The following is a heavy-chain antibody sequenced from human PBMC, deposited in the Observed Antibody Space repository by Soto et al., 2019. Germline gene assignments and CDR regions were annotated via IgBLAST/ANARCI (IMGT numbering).Heavy chain of an antibody. CDR3: ASGAGSTSYYYYYGMDV. J-gene: IGHJ6*02. Sequence: SVKVSCKASGGTFSSYAISWVRQAPGQGLEWMGGIIPIFGTANYAQKFQGRVTITADESTSTAYMELSSLRSEDTAVYYCASGAGSTSYYYYYGMDVWGQGAMVTVSS. CDR1: GGTFSSYA. CDR2: IIPIFGTA. V-gene: IGHV1-69*13. D-gene: IGHD2-2*01.